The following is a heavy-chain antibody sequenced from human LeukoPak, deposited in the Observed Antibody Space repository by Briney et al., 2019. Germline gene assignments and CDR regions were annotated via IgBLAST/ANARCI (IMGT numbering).Heavy chain of an antibody. CDR1: GGSISSSNY. J-gene: IGHJ5*02. D-gene: IGHD6-13*01. CDR2: IFYSGST. CDR3: ATEGIAAAGTLSWFDP. Sequence: SETLSLTCTVSGGSISSSNYWGWIRQPPGKGLEWIGSIFYSGSTYYNPSLKSRVTISVDTSKNQFSLKLSSVTAADTAVYYCATEGIAAAGTLSWFDPWGQGTLVTVSS. V-gene: IGHV4-39*07.